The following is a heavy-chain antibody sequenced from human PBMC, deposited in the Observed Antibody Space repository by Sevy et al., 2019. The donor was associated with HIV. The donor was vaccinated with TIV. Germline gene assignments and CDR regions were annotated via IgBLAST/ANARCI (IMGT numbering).Heavy chain of an antibody. D-gene: IGHD2-2*01. CDR3: ANCDTSSRYSYDGLDV. V-gene: IGHV3-23*01. CDR1: GFTFSNFG. J-gene: IGHJ6*02. Sequence: GGSLRLSCAASGFTFSNFGMSWVRQAPGKGLEWVSAISGSGGTTYYADSVKGRFTISRDNSKKTLYLQMNSLRAEDTALYSCANCDTSSRYSYDGLDVWGQGTVVTVSS. CDR2: ISGSGGTT.